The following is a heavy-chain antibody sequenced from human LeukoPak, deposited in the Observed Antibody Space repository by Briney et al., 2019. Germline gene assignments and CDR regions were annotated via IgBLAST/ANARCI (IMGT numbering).Heavy chain of an antibody. CDR3: ARIRGSYYYDSSGYYPLHYFDY. J-gene: IGHJ4*02. D-gene: IGHD3-22*01. Sequence: KPSETLSLTCAVYGGSFSGYYWSWIRQPPGKGLEWIGEINHSGSTNYNPSLKSRVTISVDTSKNQFSLKLSSETAADTAVYYCARIRGSYYYDSSGYYPLHYFDYWGQGTLVTVSS. CDR1: GGSFSGYY. CDR2: INHSGST. V-gene: IGHV4-34*01.